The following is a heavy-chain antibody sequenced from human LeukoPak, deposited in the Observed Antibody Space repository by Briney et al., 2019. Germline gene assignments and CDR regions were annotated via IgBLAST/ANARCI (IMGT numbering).Heavy chain of an antibody. CDR2: ISWNSGSI. CDR1: GFTFSSYA. Sequence: GGSLRLSCAASGFTFSSYAMHWVRQAPGKGLEWVSGISWNSGSIGYADSVKGRFTISRDNAKNSLYLQMNSLRAEDTALYYCAKVGGYDSSGYIDYWGQGTLVTVSS. CDR3: AKVGGYDSSGYIDY. V-gene: IGHV3-9*01. D-gene: IGHD3-22*01. J-gene: IGHJ4*02.